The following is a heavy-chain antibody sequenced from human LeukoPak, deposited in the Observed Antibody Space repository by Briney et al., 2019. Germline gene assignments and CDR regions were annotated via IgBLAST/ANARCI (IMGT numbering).Heavy chain of an antibody. CDR3: ARDGGMGGFDY. CDR1: GFTFSSYS. Sequence: GGSLRLSCAASGFTFSSYSMNWVRQVPGKGLEWVSYISSSSSTIYYADSVKGRFTISRDNAKNSLYLQMNSLRAEDTAVYYCARDGGMGGFDYWGQGTLVTVSS. CDR2: ISSSSSTI. V-gene: IGHV3-48*04. J-gene: IGHJ4*02. D-gene: IGHD3-16*01.